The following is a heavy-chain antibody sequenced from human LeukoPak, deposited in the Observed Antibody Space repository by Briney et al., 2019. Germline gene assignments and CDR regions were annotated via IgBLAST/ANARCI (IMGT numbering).Heavy chain of an antibody. CDR3: TRDVPYVDTAMDDY. CDR1: GFTFGDYA. V-gene: IGHV3-49*03. Sequence: GSLRLSCTASGFTFGDYAMSWFRQAPGKGLEWVGFIRSKAYGGTTEYAASVKGRFTISRDDSKSIAYLQMNSLKTEDTAVYYCTRDVPYVDTAMDDYWGQGTLVTVSS. CDR2: IRSKAYGGTT. J-gene: IGHJ4*02. D-gene: IGHD5-18*01.